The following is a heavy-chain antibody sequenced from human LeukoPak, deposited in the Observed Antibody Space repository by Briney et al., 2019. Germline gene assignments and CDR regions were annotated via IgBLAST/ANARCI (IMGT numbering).Heavy chain of an antibody. J-gene: IGHJ4*02. Sequence: GGSLRLSCAASGFTFDDYAMHWVRQAPGKGLEWVSSISWNSGSIGYADSVKGRFTISRDNAKNSLYLQMNSLRAEDTAIYYCARDGGDFYGPGSYLAYWGQGTLVTVSS. CDR2: ISWNSGSI. CDR3: ARDGGDFYGPGSYLAY. V-gene: IGHV3-9*01. CDR1: GFTFDDYA. D-gene: IGHD3-10*01.